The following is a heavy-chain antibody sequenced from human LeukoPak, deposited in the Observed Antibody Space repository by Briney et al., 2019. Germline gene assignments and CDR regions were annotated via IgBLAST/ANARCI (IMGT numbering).Heavy chain of an antibody. J-gene: IGHJ1*01. V-gene: IGHV1-46*01. CDR1: GYTFTGYY. Sequence: ASVKVSCKASGYTFTGYYMHWVRQAPGQGHEWMGIINPSGGSTSYAQKFQGRVTLTRDTSTSTVYMELSSLRSEDTAVYYCARGGDYGGNPGYFQHWGQGTPVTVSS. CDR3: ARGGDYGGNPGYFQH. D-gene: IGHD4-23*01. CDR2: INPSGGST.